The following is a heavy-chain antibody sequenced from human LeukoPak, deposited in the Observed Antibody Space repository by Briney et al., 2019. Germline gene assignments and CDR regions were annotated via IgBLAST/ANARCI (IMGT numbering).Heavy chain of an antibody. D-gene: IGHD2-21*01. CDR3: SRGDWFDP. CDR1: GYTFTSYD. V-gene: IGHV1-18*01. J-gene: IGHJ5*02. CDR2: VSGYNGNT. Sequence: ASVKVSCKASGYTFTSYDINWVRQAPGQGLEWMGWVSGYNGNTNYAQKFEGRVAMTTDTSSSTAYMELRSLRSDDTAIYYCSRGDWFDPWGQGTLVTVSS.